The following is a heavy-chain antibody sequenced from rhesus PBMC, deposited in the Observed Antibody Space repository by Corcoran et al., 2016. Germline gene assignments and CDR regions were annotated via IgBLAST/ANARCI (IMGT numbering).Heavy chain of an antibody. D-gene: IGHD6-25*01. Sequence: QVQLQESGPGVVKPSETLSLTCAVSGYSISSGYDWSWIRQPPGKGLEWIGYIYGSSWTTNYNPSLKNRVTISIDTSKNQFSLKLSSVTAADTAVYYCARRAFIAAAGTLFDYWGQGVLVTVSS. CDR2: IYGSSWTT. V-gene: IGHV4-76*01. J-gene: IGHJ4*01. CDR3: ARRAFIAAAGTLFDY. CDR1: GYSISSGYD.